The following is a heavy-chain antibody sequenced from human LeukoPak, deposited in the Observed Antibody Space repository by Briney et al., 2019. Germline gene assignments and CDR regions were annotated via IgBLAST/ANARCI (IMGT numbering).Heavy chain of an antibody. D-gene: IGHD6-19*01. CDR2: IWYDGSNK. CDR1: GFTFSSYG. CDR3: ARGDSSGWQMTDC. Sequence: GRSLRLSCAASGFTFSSYGMHWVRQAPGKGLEWVAVIWYDGSNKYYADSVKGRFTISRDNSKNTLYLQMNSLRAEDTAVYYCARGDSSGWQMTDCWGQGTLVTVSS. V-gene: IGHV3-33*01. J-gene: IGHJ4*02.